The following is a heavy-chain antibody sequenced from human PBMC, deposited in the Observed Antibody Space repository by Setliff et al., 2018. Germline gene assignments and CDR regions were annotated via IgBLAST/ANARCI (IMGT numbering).Heavy chain of an antibody. D-gene: IGHD3-16*01. J-gene: IGHJ4*02. CDR3: ARLPNYVWGSPVDY. V-gene: IGHV4-39*01. CDR1: GASINSLSW. CDR2: IFYSGRT. Sequence: PSETLSLTCTVSGASINSLSWWSWVRQSPGKGLEWIGSIFYSGRTFYNPSLKSRVTISVDTSKNQFSLTLSSVTAADTAVYYCARLPNYVWGSPVDYWGQGTLVTVSS.